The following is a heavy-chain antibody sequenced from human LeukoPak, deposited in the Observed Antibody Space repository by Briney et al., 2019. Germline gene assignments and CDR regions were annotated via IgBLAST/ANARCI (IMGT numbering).Heavy chain of an antibody. CDR3: ARQLYVSGSYYAPMDV. D-gene: IGHD3-10*01. Sequence: PSETLSLTCSVSGGSISSSSYFWGWIRQPPGKGLEWIASVHYSGSTYYNPSLKSRLTISVDTSKNQFSLELSSVTAADTALYFCARQLYVSGSYYAPMDVWGKGTTVTISS. V-gene: IGHV4-39*01. J-gene: IGHJ6*03. CDR2: VHYSGST. CDR1: GGSISSSSYF.